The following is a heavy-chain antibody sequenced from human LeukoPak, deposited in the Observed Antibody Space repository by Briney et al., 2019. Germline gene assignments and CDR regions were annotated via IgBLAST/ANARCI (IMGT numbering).Heavy chain of an antibody. V-gene: IGHV3-53*01. CDR3: ARAHKERITMVRGVSEGWFDP. CDR2: IYSGGST. CDR1: GLTVSSNY. J-gene: IGHJ5*02. D-gene: IGHD3-10*01. Sequence: GGSLRLSCAASGLTVSSNYMSWVRQAPGKGLEWVSVIYSGGSTYYAHSVKGRFTISRDNSKNTLYLHMNSLRAEDTAMYYCARAHKERITMVRGVSEGWFDPWGQGTLVTVSS.